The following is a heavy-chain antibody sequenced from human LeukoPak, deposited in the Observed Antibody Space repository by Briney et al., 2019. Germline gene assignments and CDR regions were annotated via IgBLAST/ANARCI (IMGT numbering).Heavy chain of an antibody. CDR3: ARAPGARAAFDI. V-gene: IGHV3-21*03. CDR1: GFTFSSYS. D-gene: IGHD1-26*01. CDR2: ISSSSSYI. Sequence: PGGSLRLSCAASGFTFSSYSMNWVRQAPGKGLEWVSSISSSSSYIYYADSVKGRFTISRDNAKNSLYLQMNSLRAEDTAVYYCARAPGARAAFDIWGQGTMVTVSS. J-gene: IGHJ3*02.